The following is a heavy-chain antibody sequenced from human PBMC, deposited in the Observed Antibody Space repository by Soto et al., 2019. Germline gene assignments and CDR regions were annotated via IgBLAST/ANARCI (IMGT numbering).Heavy chain of an antibody. J-gene: IGHJ6*02. V-gene: IGHV4-31*01. CDR2: IYSSGST. D-gene: IGHD5-18*01. Sequence: SETLSLTCTVSGGSISSGGYYWSWIRQHPGKGLEWIGYIYSSGSTYYTPSLKSQVTISLDTSKNQFSLKLSSVTAADTAVYSCARDGGYSYGYYYGMDVWGHGTTVPV. CDR1: GGSISSGGYY. CDR3: ARDGGYSYGYYYGMDV.